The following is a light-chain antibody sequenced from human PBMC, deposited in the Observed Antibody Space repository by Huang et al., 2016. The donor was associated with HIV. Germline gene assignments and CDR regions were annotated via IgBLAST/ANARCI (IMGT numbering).Light chain of an antibody. Sequence: ETVMTQSPATLSAAPGQRVTLSCRASQSVTSNLAWYKQKPGQPPRLLIHGVSSRAAGVPVRFSGSVSGTEFTACTLTIDNLQSEDFAVYYCQQYNDWPPWTFGQGTRVE. V-gene: IGKV3-15*01. CDR2: GVS. CDR1: QSVTSN. CDR3: QQYNDWPPWT. J-gene: IGKJ1*01.